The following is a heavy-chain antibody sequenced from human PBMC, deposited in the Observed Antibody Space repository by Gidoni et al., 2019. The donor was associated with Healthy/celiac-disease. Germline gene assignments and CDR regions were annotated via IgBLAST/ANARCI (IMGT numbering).Heavy chain of an antibody. Sequence: QLQLQESGPGLVKPSETRSLTCTVAGGSISSSSYYWGWIRQPPGKGLEWIGSIYYSGRTSYTPSLKSRVTISVATSKTQFSLKLSSVTAADTAVYYCARDGVSEAAAGTWPQTYYYYGMDVWGQGTTVTVSS. D-gene: IGHD6-13*01. CDR3: ARDGVSEAAAGTWPQTYYYYGMDV. CDR2: IYYSGRT. CDR1: GGSISSSSYY. J-gene: IGHJ6*02. V-gene: IGHV4-39*07.